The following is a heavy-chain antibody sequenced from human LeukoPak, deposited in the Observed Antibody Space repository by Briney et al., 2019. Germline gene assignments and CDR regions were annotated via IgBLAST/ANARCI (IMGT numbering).Heavy chain of an antibody. J-gene: IGHJ3*02. CDR3: ARQYCSSTSCLDAFDI. D-gene: IGHD2-2*01. Sequence: ASVKVSCKAYGGTFSSYAISWVRQAPGQGLEWMGGIIPIFGTANYAQKFQGRVTITADESTSTAYMELSSLRSEDTAVYYCARQYCSSTSCLDAFDIWGQGTMVTVSS. CDR2: IIPIFGTA. V-gene: IGHV1-69*01. CDR1: GGTFSSYA.